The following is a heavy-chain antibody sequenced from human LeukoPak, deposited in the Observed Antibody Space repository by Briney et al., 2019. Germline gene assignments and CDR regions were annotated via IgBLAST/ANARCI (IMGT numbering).Heavy chain of an antibody. CDR1: GYSFITYG. V-gene: IGHV1-18*01. J-gene: IGHJ4*02. Sequence: ASVKVSCKASGYSFITYGISWVRQAPGQGLEWMGWINPNSGGTNYAQKFQGRVTMTEDTSTDTAYMELSSLRSEDTAVYYCATWSEYSYGYSDYWGQGTLVTVSS. CDR2: INPNSGGT. D-gene: IGHD5-18*01. CDR3: ATWSEYSYGYSDY.